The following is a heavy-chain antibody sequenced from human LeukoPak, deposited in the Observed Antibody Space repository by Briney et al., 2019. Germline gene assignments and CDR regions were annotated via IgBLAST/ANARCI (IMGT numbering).Heavy chain of an antibody. J-gene: IGHJ6*02. V-gene: IGHV3-30-3*01. CDR1: GFTFSSYA. CDR2: ISYDGSNK. CDR3: ARGYSYGPVYYYGMDV. D-gene: IGHD5-18*01. Sequence: GGSLRLSCAASGFTFSSYAMHWVRQAPGKGLEWVAVISYDGSNKYYADSVKGRFTISRDNSKNTLYLQMNSLRAEDTAVYYCARGYSYGPVYYYGMDVWGQGTTVTVSS.